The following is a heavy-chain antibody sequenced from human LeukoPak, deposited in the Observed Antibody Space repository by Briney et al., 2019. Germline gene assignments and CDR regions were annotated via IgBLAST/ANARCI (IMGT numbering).Heavy chain of an antibody. CDR2: ISWSSGII. V-gene: IGHV3-9*01. CDR1: GFTFDDHG. CDR3: AKDGKNYFDY. J-gene: IGHJ4*02. Sequence: PGGSLRLSCAASGFTFDDHGMHWVRHAPGKGLEWVSGISWSSGIIGYADSVKGRFTISRDNSKNSLSLQMNSLRTEDTALYYCAKDGKNYFDYWGQGTLVTVSS.